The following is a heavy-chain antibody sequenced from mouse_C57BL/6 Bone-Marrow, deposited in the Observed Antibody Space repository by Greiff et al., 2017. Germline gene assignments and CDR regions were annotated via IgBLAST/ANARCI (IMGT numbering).Heavy chain of an antibody. J-gene: IGHJ2*01. CDR3: ARDIDSIDYLDY. CDR2: IYPGSGNT. V-gene: IGHV1-80*01. Sequence: VQLQQSGAELVKPGASVKLSCTASGYTFTGYWMHWVKQRPGQGLEWIGKIYPGSGNTNYTAKFKGKATMTADKSSSTAYLQLSSLTSEDSAVYFCARDIDSIDYLDYWGKGTTVTVSS. CDR1: GYTFTGYW.